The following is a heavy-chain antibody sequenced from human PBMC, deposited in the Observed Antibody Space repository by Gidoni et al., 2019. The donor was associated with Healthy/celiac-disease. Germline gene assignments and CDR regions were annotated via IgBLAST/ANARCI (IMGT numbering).Heavy chain of an antibody. Sequence: QVQRVQPGVGVKRPGASVRVSCKASGNTLTSDGISWGRQAPGQGVEWMGWISAYAGNTNYAQKLQGRVTMTTDTSTSTAYMELSSLRSDDAAVYYCARGSLPYYGMDVWGQGTTVTVSS. J-gene: IGHJ6*02. V-gene: IGHV1-18*04. CDR1: GNTLTSDG. CDR3: ARGSLPYYGMDV. CDR2: ISAYAGNT.